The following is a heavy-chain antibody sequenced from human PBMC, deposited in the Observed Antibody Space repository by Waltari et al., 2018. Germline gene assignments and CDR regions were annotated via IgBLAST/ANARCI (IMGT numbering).Heavy chain of an antibody. V-gene: IGHV3-48*03. CDR1: GFTFSTYE. J-gene: IGHJ4*02. CDR3: ARETENCGGDCYDY. D-gene: IGHD2-21*02. Sequence: EVQLVESGGGLVQPGGSLRLSCAASGFTFSTYEMNWVRQAPGKGLEWLSYIGVCGRDGQIYYADSVKGRFTIARDDAKNSLYLQMNSLRVEDTAIYYCARETENCGGDCYDYWGQGTLVTVSS. CDR2: IGVCGRDGQI.